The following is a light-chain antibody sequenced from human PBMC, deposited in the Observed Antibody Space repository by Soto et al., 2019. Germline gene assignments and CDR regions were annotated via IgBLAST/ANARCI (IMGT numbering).Light chain of an antibody. CDR3: QQYGSSGT. Sequence: EIVITQSPITLSLSPWERATLSCRASQSVSSYLAWYQQKPGQAPRLLIYGASNRATGIPDRFSGSGSGTDFTLTISRLETEDFAVYYCQQYGSSGTFGQGTKVDIK. CDR2: GAS. J-gene: IGKJ1*01. CDR1: QSVSSY. V-gene: IGKV3-20*01.